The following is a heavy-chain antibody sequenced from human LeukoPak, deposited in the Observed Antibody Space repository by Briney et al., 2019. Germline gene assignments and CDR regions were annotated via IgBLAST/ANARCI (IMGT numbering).Heavy chain of an antibody. D-gene: IGHD3-22*01. V-gene: IGHV1-18*01. CDR3: ARDPGYYDSSGYLLYDY. J-gene: IGHJ4*02. CDR1: GYTFTSYG. CDR2: ISAYNGNT. Sequence: GASVKVSCKASGYTFTSYGISWVRQAPGQGLEWMGWISAYNGNTNYAQKLQGRVTMTTDTSTSTAYMELRSLRSDDTAVYYCARDPGYYDSSGYLLYDYWGQGTLVTVSS.